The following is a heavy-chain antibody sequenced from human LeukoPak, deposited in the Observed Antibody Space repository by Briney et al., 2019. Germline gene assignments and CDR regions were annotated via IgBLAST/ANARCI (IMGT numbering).Heavy chain of an antibody. V-gene: IGHV3-30*02. Sequence: HAGGSLRLSCAASGFIFSSYGMHWVRQAPGKGLEWVAFIRFEGSNKYYADSVKGRFTISRDNSKNTLYLQMNSLRAEDTAVYYCAKEHDGYCSGGSCYSGLDYWGQGTLVTVSS. CDR1: GFIFSSYG. J-gene: IGHJ4*02. D-gene: IGHD2-15*01. CDR2: IRFEGSNK. CDR3: AKEHDGYCSGGSCYSGLDY.